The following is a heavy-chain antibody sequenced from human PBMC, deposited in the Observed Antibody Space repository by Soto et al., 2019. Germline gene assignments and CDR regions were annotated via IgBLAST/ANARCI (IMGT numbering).Heavy chain of an antibody. CDR3: ARGSGGTLDY. D-gene: IGHD2-15*01. CDR2: IKQDGSEK. V-gene: IGHV3-7*01. Sequence: PGWCLRIACAASGVCFSSYVMSWSRQAPGKGLEWVANIKQDGSEKYSVDSVKGRFTISRDNAKNSLYLHMNSLRVEDTAVYFCARGSGGTLDYWGQGTLVTVSS. CDR1: GVCFSSYV. J-gene: IGHJ4*02.